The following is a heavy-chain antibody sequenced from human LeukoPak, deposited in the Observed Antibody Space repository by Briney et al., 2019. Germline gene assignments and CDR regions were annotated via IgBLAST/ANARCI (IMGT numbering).Heavy chain of an antibody. J-gene: IGHJ3*01. CDR2: IGSSGGST. CDR3: VKDIQLST. D-gene: IGHD5-24*01. V-gene: IGHV3-23*01. Sequence: GGSLTLSCPASEFNFITAAMTWVRQAPGKGLEWVSLIGSSGGSTYYADSVKGRFTISRDNSNHTLSLQMNSLRVEDTAIYYCVKDIQLSTWGLGTMVTVSS. CDR1: EFNFITAA.